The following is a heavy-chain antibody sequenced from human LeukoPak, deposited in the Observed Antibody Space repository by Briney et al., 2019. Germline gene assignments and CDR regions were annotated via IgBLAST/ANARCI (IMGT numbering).Heavy chain of an antibody. D-gene: IGHD3-10*01. Sequence: ASVKVSCKASGYTFTSYGISWVRQAPGQGLEWMGWISAYNGNTNYAQKLQGRVTITTDTSTSTAYMELRSLRSDDTAVYYCARDPNRMVRGVIIPNYFDYWGQGTLVTVSS. V-gene: IGHV1-18*01. CDR3: ARDPNRMVRGVIIPNYFDY. CDR2: ISAYNGNT. J-gene: IGHJ4*02. CDR1: GYTFTSYG.